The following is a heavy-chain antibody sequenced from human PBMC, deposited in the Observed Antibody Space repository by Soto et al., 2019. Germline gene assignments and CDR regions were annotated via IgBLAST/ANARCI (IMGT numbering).Heavy chain of an antibody. CDR2: ILVGSGNT. D-gene: IGHD6-19*01. CDR1: GFDFIGST. CDR3: AADSKGRGWSHFDS. J-gene: IGHJ4*02. Sequence: QMQLVQSGPEVKKPGTSVKVSCEASGFDFIGSTVQWVRQARGQRLEWVGWILVGSGNTNYAQKFHERVTITRDMSTSTTDLERGNRRSEDTALYYWAADSKGRGWSHFDSGGRGSLVTVSS. V-gene: IGHV1-58*01.